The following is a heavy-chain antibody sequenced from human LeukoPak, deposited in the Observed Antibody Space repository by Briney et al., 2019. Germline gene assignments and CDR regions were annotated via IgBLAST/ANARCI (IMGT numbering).Heavy chain of an antibody. CDR3: ARGVEYSNSPGNY. J-gene: IGHJ4*02. CDR2: IDPNSGGT. CDR1: GYTFTGYY. Sequence: ASVKVSCKASGYTFTGYYMHWVRQAPGQGLEWMGWIDPNSGGTNDAQKFQGRVTMTRDTSISTAYMELSRLRSDATAVYYCARGVEYSNSPGNYWGQGTLVTVSS. D-gene: IGHD6-6*01. V-gene: IGHV1-2*02.